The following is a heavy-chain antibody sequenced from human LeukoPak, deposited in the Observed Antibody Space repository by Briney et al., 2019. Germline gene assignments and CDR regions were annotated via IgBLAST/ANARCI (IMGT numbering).Heavy chain of an antibody. D-gene: IGHD2-15*01. CDR2: MNPNSGNT. V-gene: IGHV1-8*01. J-gene: IGHJ6*02. CDR1: GYTFTSYD. Sequence: ASVKVSCKASGYTFTSYDLIWVRQASGQGLEWMGWMNPNSGNTGYAQKFQGRVTMTRNTSISTAYMELSSRRSEDTAVYYCATHAAVVAATRTHYFYYGMDVWGQGTTVTVSS. CDR3: ATHAAVVAATRTHYFYYGMDV.